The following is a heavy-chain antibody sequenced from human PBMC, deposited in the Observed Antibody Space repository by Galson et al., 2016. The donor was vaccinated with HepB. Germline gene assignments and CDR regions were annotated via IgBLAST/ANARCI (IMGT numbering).Heavy chain of an antibody. J-gene: IGHJ5*02. Sequence: SVKVSCKASGGSFSSYGITWVRQAPGQGLEWMGGIIPIFGTANSAQKFQGRVTITADESTSTAYMELSSLRSEDTAVYYCARDPNSYGSGTYHTWGQGTLVTVSS. V-gene: IGHV1-69*13. CDR2: IIPIFGTA. D-gene: IGHD3-10*01. CDR3: ARDPNSYGSGTYHT. CDR1: GGSFSSYG.